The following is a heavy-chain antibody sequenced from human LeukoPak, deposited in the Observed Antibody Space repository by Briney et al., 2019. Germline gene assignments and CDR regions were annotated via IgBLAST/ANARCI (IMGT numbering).Heavy chain of an antibody. D-gene: IGHD3-3*01. CDR2: IGGSGGST. Sequence: GGSLRLSCVASGFAFSSYAMSWVRQAPGKGLEWVPAIGGSGGSTYYADSVKGRFTISRDNSKNTLYLQMNSLRAEDTAVYYCAKDSPYYDFWSGYYTGYYYYGMDVWGQGTTVTVS. V-gene: IGHV3-23*01. J-gene: IGHJ6*02. CDR1: GFAFSSYA. CDR3: AKDSPYYDFWSGYYTGYYYYGMDV.